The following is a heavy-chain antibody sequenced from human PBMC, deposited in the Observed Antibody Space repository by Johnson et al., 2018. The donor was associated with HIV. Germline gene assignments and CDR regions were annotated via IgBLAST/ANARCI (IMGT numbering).Heavy chain of an antibody. V-gene: IGHV3-30*04. Sequence: QVQLVESGGGVVQPRRSLRLSCAASGFTFSSYAMHWVRQAPGKGLEWVAVISFDGSHKYYADSVKGRFTISRDNSKNTLYLQMNSLRAEDTAVYYCAREGRGAPHDAFDIWGQGTMVTVSS. J-gene: IGHJ3*02. CDR3: AREGRGAPHDAFDI. CDR1: GFTFSSYA. D-gene: IGHD2-15*01. CDR2: ISFDGSHK.